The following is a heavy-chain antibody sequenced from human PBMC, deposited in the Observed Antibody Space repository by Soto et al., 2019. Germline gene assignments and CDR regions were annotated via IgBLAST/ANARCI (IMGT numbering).Heavy chain of an antibody. D-gene: IGHD3-22*01. Sequence: QVQLVESGGGVVQPGRSLRLSCAASGFTFSSYGMHWVRQAPGKGLEWVAVISYDGSNKYYADSVKGRFTISRDNSKNTPDLHMNSLRAENTAVYYCAKDGRITMIVVEYYFGYWGQGTLVTVSS. CDR1: GFTFSSYG. CDR3: AKDGRITMIVVEYYFGY. CDR2: ISYDGSNK. J-gene: IGHJ4*02. V-gene: IGHV3-30*18.